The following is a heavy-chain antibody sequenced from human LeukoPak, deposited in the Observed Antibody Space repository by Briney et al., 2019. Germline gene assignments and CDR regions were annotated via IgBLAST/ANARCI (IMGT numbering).Heavy chain of an antibody. V-gene: IGHV3-33*01. J-gene: IGHJ4*02. D-gene: IGHD3-10*01. Sequence: GGSLRLSCAASGFTFSSYGMHWVRQAPGKGLEWVAVIWYDGSNKYYADSVKGRFTISRDNSKNTLYLQMNSLRAEDTAVYYCARDAHGSGSCLDYRGQGTLVTVSS. CDR2: IWYDGSNK. CDR1: GFTFSSYG. CDR3: ARDAHGSGSCLDY.